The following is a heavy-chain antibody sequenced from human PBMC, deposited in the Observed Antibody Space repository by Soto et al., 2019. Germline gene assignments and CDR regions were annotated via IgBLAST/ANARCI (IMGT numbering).Heavy chain of an antibody. D-gene: IGHD6-19*01. CDR2: IWYDGSNK. Sequence: GGSLRLSCAASGFTFSSYGMHWVLQAPGKGLEWVAVIWYDGSNKYYADSVKGRFTISRDNSKNTLYLQMNSLRAEDTAVYYCARDLEKQWLVPQYYYYYYGMDVWGQGTTVTVSS. J-gene: IGHJ6*02. CDR1: GFTFSSYG. V-gene: IGHV3-33*01. CDR3: ARDLEKQWLVPQYYYYYYGMDV.